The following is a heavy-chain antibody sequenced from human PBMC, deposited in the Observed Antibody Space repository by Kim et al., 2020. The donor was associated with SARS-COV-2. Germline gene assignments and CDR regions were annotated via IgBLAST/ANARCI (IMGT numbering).Heavy chain of an antibody. J-gene: IGHJ3*02. Sequence: SETLSLTCTVSGGSISSGGYYWSWIRQHPGKGLEWIGYIYYSGSTYYNPSLKSRVTISVDTSKNQFSLKLSSVTAADTAVHYCAREDSSGYLAFDIWGQGTMVTVSS. V-gene: IGHV4-31*03. D-gene: IGHD3-22*01. CDR2: IYYSGST. CDR1: GGSISSGGYY. CDR3: AREDSSGYLAFDI.